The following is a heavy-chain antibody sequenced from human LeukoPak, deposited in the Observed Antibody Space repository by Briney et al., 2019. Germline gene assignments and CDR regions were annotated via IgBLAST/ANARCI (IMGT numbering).Heavy chain of an antibody. J-gene: IGHJ3*02. D-gene: IGHD3-22*01. CDR1: GGSISSSSYY. Sequence: SETLSLTCTVSGGSISSSSYYWGWIRQPPGKGLEWIGYIYYSGSTYYNPSLKSRVTISVDTSKNQFSLKLSSVTAADTAVYYCARGSTMIGGSDAFDIWGQGTMVTVSS. V-gene: IGHV4-30-4*08. CDR3: ARGSTMIGGSDAFDI. CDR2: IYYSGST.